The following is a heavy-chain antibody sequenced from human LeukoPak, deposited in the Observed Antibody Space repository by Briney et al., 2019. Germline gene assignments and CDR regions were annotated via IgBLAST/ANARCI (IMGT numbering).Heavy chain of an antibody. V-gene: IGHV1-18*01. CDR2: ISAYNGNT. D-gene: IGHD1-26*01. Sequence: ASVKVSCTASGYTFTSYGISWVRQAPGQGLEWMGWISAYNGNTNYAQKLQGRVTMTTDTSTSTAYMELRSLRSDDTAVYYCASTSAVGATVYYYYGMDVWGQGTSVTVSS. CDR3: ASTSAVGATVYYYYGMDV. J-gene: IGHJ6*02. CDR1: GYTFTSYG.